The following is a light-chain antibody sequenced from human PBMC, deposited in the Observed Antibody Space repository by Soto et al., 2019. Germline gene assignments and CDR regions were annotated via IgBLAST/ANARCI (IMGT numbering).Light chain of an antibody. Sequence: QTVVTQEPSFSVSPGGTVTLTCGLSSDSVSASHFPSWYQQTPGQAPRTLIYNTNTRSSGVPDRFSGSKSGNTASLTVSGLQAEDEADYYCSSFAGSNNFPYVFGTGTKVTVL. CDR2: NTN. V-gene: IGLV8-61*01. CDR3: SSFAGSNNFPYV. J-gene: IGLJ1*01. CDR1: SDSVSASHF.